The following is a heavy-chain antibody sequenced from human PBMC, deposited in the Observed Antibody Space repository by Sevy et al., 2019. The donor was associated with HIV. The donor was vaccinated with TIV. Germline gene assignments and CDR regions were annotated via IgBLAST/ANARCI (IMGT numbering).Heavy chain of an antibody. J-gene: IGHJ6*02. CDR3: ARDIAAAGPRYYYGMDV. D-gene: IGHD6-13*01. CDR1: GGTFSSYA. Sequence: ASVKVSCKASGGTFSSYAISWVRQAPGQGLEWMGGIIPIFGTANYGQKFQGRVTITADESTSTAYMELSSLRSEDTAVYYCARDIAAAGPRYYYGMDVWGQGTTVTVSS. V-gene: IGHV1-69*13. CDR2: IIPIFGTA.